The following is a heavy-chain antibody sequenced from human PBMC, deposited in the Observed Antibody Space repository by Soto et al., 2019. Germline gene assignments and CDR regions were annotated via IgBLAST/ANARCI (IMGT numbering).Heavy chain of an antibody. Sequence: ASVKVSCKASGYTFTSYAMHWVRQAPGQRLEWMGWINAGNGNTKYSQKFQGRVTITRDTSASTAYMELSSLRSEDTAVYYCATEGRFVGSRWFDPWGQGTLVTVSS. J-gene: IGHJ5*02. CDR3: ATEGRFVGSRWFDP. CDR1: GYTFTSYA. CDR2: INAGNGNT. D-gene: IGHD3-10*01. V-gene: IGHV1-3*01.